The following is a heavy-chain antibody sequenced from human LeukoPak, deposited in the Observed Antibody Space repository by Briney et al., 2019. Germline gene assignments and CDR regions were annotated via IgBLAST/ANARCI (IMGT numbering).Heavy chain of an antibody. CDR2: ISGGGGST. Sequence: GGSLRLSCAASGFTVSTNGMHWVRQAPGKGLEWVSTISGGGGSTYYADSVKGRFTISRDNSKNTLYLQVNSLRAEDTAVYYCAKGGKWDVTPFDYWGQGTLVTVSS. CDR1: GFTVSTNG. D-gene: IGHD1-26*01. J-gene: IGHJ4*02. CDR3: AKGGKWDVTPFDY. V-gene: IGHV3-23*01.